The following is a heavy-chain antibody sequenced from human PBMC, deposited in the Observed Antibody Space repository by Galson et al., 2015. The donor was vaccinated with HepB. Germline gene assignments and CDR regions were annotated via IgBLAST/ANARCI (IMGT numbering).Heavy chain of an antibody. J-gene: IGHJ5*02. Sequence: SLRLSCATSGFTFNNAWMGWVRQAPGKGLEWVGHIKSKTDGGTTDYAAPVKGRFTISRNDSKNTLYLQMNSLKNDDTAVYYRTTDVLYSSFWSWLDPWGQGTLVTVSS. CDR2: IKSKTDGGTT. V-gene: IGHV3-15*01. CDR1: GFTFNNAW. CDR3: TTDVLYSSFWSWLDP. D-gene: IGHD6-19*01.